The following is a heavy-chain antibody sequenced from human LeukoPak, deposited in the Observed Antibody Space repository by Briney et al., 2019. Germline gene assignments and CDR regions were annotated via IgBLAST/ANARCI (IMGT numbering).Heavy chain of an antibody. Sequence: ASVRVSCKASGYTFTSYGINWVRQAPGQGLEWMGWISAYNGNRKYAHNLQGRVTMTTDTSTSTAYMELRSLRSDDTAVYYCARFRHECNSTNCYWGRWFDPWGQGTLVTVSS. CDR2: ISAYNGNR. V-gene: IGHV1-18*01. CDR3: ARFRHECNSTNCYWGRWFDP. D-gene: IGHD2-2*01. J-gene: IGHJ5*02. CDR1: GYTFTSYG.